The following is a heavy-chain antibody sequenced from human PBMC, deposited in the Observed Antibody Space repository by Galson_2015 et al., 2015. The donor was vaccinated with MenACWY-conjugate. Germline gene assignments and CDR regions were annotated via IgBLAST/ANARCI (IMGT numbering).Heavy chain of an antibody. CDR1: GYSFTSYW. CDR3: ARHPKLGYCSSTSCQSSQNWFDP. V-gene: IGHV5-51*01. J-gene: IGHJ5*02. Sequence: QSGAEVKKPGESLQISCTGSGYSFTSYWIGWVRQMPGKGLEWMGIIYPGDSDTRYSPSFQGQVTISADKSISTAYLQWSSLKASDTAMYYCARHPKLGYCSSTSCQSSQNWFDPWGLGTLVTVSS. D-gene: IGHD2-2*01. CDR2: IYPGDSDT.